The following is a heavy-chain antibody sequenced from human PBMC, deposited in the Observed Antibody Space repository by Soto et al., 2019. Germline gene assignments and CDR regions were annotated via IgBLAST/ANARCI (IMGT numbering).Heavy chain of an antibody. D-gene: IGHD1-1*01. J-gene: IGHJ4*02. CDR3: TRDNNGLGDY. V-gene: IGHV1-3*01. Sequence: QVQLVQSGAEVKKPGASVKVSCEASGYTFTSYPVHWVRQAPGQRLEWMGWINAGNGNTKYSQKFQGRVTVTRDTSASTAYMELSSLRSEDTAMYYCTRDNNGLGDYWGQGTLVTVSS. CDR1: GYTFTSYP. CDR2: INAGNGNT.